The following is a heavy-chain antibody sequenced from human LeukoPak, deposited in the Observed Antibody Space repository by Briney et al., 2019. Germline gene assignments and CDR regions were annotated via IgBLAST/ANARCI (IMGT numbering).Heavy chain of an antibody. Sequence: GGSLRLSCAASGFSFSHYWMTWMRQTPGKGLEWMANIKGDGSEKNYADSVKGRFTVSRDNVKNLVCLQMNSLRAEETATYYCTRGRLTSDFWGQGTLVTVSS. D-gene: IGHD3-9*01. CDR1: GFSFSHYW. CDR2: IKGDGSEK. CDR3: TRGRLTSDF. J-gene: IGHJ4*02. V-gene: IGHV3-7*01.